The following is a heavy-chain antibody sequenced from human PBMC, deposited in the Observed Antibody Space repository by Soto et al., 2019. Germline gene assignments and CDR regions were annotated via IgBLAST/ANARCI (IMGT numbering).Heavy chain of an antibody. D-gene: IGHD1-7*01. Sequence: ASVKVSCKASGYTFSNYYMHWVRQAPGQGLEWMGVISPSGSSTSYARKFQGRVTMTRDTSTSTVYMEMSSLRSDDTAVYYCARLYNWNYYSPWFDPWGQGTLVTVSS. CDR2: ISPSGSST. CDR3: ARLYNWNYYSPWFDP. CDR1: GYTFSNYY. J-gene: IGHJ5*02. V-gene: IGHV1-46*01.